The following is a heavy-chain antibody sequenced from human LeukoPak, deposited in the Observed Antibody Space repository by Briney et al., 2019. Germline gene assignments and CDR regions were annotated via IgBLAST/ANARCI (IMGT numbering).Heavy chain of an antibody. Sequence: SETLSLTCTVSGGSISSYYWSWIRQPPGKGLEWMGYIYYSWSTNYNPSLKRRVTISVDTSKNQFSLKLSSVTAADTAVYYCAAFRGGQWLTFDIWGQGTMVTVSS. CDR2: IYYSWST. D-gene: IGHD6-19*01. V-gene: IGHV4-59*12. J-gene: IGHJ3*02. CDR1: GGSISSYY. CDR3: AAFRGGQWLTFDI.